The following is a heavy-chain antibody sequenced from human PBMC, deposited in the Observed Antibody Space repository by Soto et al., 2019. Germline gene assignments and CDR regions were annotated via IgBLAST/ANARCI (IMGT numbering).Heavy chain of an antibody. D-gene: IGHD2-15*01. Sequence: SETLSLTCTVSGGSISSSSYYWGWIRQPPGKGLERIGSIYYSGSTYYNPSLKSRVTISVDTSKNQFSLKLSSVTAADTAVYYCARRYCSGGSCYGMFDYWGQGTLVTVSS. CDR2: IYYSGST. J-gene: IGHJ4*02. CDR1: GGSISSSSYY. V-gene: IGHV4-39*01. CDR3: ARRYCSGGSCYGMFDY.